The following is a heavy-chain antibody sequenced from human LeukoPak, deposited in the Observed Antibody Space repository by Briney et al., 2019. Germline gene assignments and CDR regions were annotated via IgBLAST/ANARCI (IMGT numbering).Heavy chain of an antibody. V-gene: IGHV1-18*01. J-gene: IGHJ4*02. CDR1: RYTFTSYV. CDR2: ISAYNGNT. CDR3: ARRGDYYDSSGYYLDY. D-gene: IGHD3-22*01. Sequence: ASVKVSCKASRYTFTSYVISWVRQPPGQGLEWMGWISAYNGNTNYAQKLQGRVTMTTDTSTSTAYMELRSLRSDDTAVYYCARRGDYYDSSGYYLDYWGQGTLVTVSS.